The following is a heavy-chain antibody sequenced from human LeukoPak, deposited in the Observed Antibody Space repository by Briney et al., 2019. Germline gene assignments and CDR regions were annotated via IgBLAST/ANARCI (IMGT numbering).Heavy chain of an antibody. V-gene: IGHV1-18*01. Sequence: GASVKVSCKASNYTFTSYGISWVRQAPGQGLEWMGWISVNNGNTKSAQKFQGRVTMTTDISTTTAYMELRSLRSDDAAIYFCASRLYWFDPGGQGTLVTVSS. CDR1: NYTFTSYG. CDR3: ASRLYWFDP. J-gene: IGHJ5*02. CDR2: ISVNNGNT.